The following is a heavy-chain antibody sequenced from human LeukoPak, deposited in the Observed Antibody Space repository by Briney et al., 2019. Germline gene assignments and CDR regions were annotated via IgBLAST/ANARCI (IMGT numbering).Heavy chain of an antibody. CDR1: GGTFSSYA. Sequence: ASVNVSCKASGGTFSSYAISWVRQAPGQGLEWMGGIIPIFGTANYAQKFQGRVTITADESTSTAYMELSSLRSEDTAVYYCARDSAITSSSSAIYYYYGMDVRGQGTTVTVSS. D-gene: IGHD6-6*01. CDR2: IIPIFGTA. CDR3: ARDSAITSSSSAIYYYYGMDV. V-gene: IGHV1-69*01. J-gene: IGHJ6*02.